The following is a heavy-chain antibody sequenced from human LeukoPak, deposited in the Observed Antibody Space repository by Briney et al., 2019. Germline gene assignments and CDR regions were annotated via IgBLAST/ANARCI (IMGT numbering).Heavy chain of an antibody. D-gene: IGHD3-22*01. Sequence: GGSLRLSCAASGFTFTSYWMTWVRQVPGKGLEWVANIQQDGSERYYVDSVEGRFTISRDNSKNSLYLQMNSLRADDTAVYYCAREDSSGSDFDYWGQGTLVTVSS. J-gene: IGHJ4*02. V-gene: IGHV3-7*05. CDR1: GFTFTSYW. CDR2: IQQDGSER. CDR3: AREDSSGSDFDY.